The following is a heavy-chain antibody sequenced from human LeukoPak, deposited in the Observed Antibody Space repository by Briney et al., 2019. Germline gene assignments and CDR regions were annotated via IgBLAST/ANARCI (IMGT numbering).Heavy chain of an antibody. CDR2: INPNSGGT. D-gene: IGHD4-17*01. J-gene: IGHJ6*03. CDR1: GYTFTGYY. V-gene: IGHV1-2*02. CDR3: ASSDGDHKYYYYMDV. Sequence: ASVKVSCKASGYTFTGYYMHWVRQAPGQGLEWMGWINPNSGGTNYAQKLQGRVTMTTDTSTSTAYMELRSLRSDDTAVYYCASSDGDHKYYYYMDVWGKGTTVTVSS.